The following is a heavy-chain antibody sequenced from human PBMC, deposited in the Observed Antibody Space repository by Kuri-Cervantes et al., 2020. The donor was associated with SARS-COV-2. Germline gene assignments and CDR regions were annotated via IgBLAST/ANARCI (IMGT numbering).Heavy chain of an antibody. Sequence: ASVKVSCKTPETTFPNYDINWVRQAPGQGLEWMGWINPNSGGTNYAQKFQGRVTMTRDTSISTAYMELSSLRSEDTAVYYCATSFIYDSSGYGDDYWGQGTLVTVSS. J-gene: IGHJ4*02. CDR2: INPNSGGT. CDR1: ETTFPNYD. V-gene: IGHV1-2*02. D-gene: IGHD3-22*01. CDR3: ATSFIYDSSGYGDDY.